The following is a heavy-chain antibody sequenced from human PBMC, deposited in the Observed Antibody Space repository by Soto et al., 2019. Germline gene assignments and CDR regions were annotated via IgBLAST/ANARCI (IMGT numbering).Heavy chain of an antibody. Sequence: QVQLVQSGAEVKKPGASVKVSCKASGYTFTSYGISWVRQAPGQGLEWMGWISAYNGNTNYAQKLQGRVTITTDTSTSTAYMELRSLRSDDTAVDYCASDSPMVRPDYYYYYMDVWGKGTTVTVSS. CDR2: ISAYNGNT. D-gene: IGHD3-10*01. J-gene: IGHJ6*03. CDR3: ASDSPMVRPDYYYYYMDV. V-gene: IGHV1-18*01. CDR1: GYTFTSYG.